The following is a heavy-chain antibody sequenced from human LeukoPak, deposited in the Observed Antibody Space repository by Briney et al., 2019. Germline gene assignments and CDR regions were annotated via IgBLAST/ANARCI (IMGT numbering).Heavy chain of an antibody. Sequence: ASVKVSCKASGFRFTSFGVSWVRQAPGQGLEWMGWISNYFGVTHYAEKFEDRVTMTIDTSTTTAYMELRSLRYGDTAVYYCARDSDYSGNGNGDWFDLWGQGTVVTVSS. V-gene: IGHV1-18*04. D-gene: IGHD4-11*01. CDR2: ISNYFGVT. CDR1: GFRFTSFG. CDR3: ARDSDYSGNGNGDWFDL. J-gene: IGHJ5*02.